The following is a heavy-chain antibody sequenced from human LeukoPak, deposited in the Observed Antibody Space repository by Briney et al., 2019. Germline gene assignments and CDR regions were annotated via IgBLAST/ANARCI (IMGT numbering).Heavy chain of an antibody. CDR1: GGSINSYY. Sequence: PPETLSLTCTVSGGSINSYYWSWIRQPPGKGLEWIGYIHYSGSTNYTPSLKSRVTISLDTSKKQFSLKLSSVTAADTAVYYCARLGVIMVRGVIINWFDPWGQGTLVTVSS. J-gene: IGHJ5*02. D-gene: IGHD3-10*01. CDR3: ARLGVIMVRGVIINWFDP. CDR2: IHYSGST. V-gene: IGHV4-59*08.